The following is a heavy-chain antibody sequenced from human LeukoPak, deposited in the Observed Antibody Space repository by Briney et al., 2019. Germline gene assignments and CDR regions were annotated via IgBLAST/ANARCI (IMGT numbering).Heavy chain of an antibody. V-gene: IGHV1-2*02. D-gene: IGHD6-6*01. CDR1: GYTFTSYG. J-gene: IGHJ4*02. Sequence: ASVKVSCKASGYTFTSYGISWVRQAPGQGLEWMGWINPNSGGTNYAQKFQGRVTMTRDTSISTAYMELSRLRSDDTAVYYCARAPGLSSSFDYWGQGTLVTVSS. CDR3: ARAPGLSSSFDY. CDR2: INPNSGGT.